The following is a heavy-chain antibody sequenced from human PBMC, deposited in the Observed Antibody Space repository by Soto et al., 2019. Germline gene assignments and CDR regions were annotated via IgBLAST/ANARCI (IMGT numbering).Heavy chain of an antibody. V-gene: IGHV4-34*01. D-gene: IGHD3-16*01. CDR1: GGFLSESY. CDR2: INHVGGT. Sequence: SETLSLTCAVYGGFLSESYWTWIRQPPGKGLEWIGEINHVGGTNYNPSLKSRVTMSVDTSQKQFSLRLISVTAADTAMYFCVRIRYQLQSSVLWLDPWGQGTPATVSS. CDR3: VRIRYQLQSSVLWLDP. J-gene: IGHJ5*02.